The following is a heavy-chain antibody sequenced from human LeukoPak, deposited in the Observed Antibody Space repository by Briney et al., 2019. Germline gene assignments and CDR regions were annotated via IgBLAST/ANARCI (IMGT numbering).Heavy chain of an antibody. V-gene: IGHV1-2*02. CDR1: GYTFTGYY. CDR3: AIAGPTTSAHYVFGAHFDY. Sequence: ASVKVSCKASGYTFTGYYMHWVRQAPGQGLEWMGWINPNSGGTNYAQKFQGRVTMTRDTSISTAYMELSRLRSDDTAVYYCAIAGPTTSAHYVFGAHFDYWGQGTLVTVSS. CDR2: INPNSGGT. J-gene: IGHJ4*02. D-gene: IGHD3-16*01.